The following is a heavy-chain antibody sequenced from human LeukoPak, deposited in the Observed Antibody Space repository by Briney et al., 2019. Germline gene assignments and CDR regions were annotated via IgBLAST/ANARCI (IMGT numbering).Heavy chain of an antibody. CDR1: GYSISSGYY. Sequence: SETLSLTCTVSGYSISSGYYWGWIRQPPGKGLEWIGSIYHSGSTYYNPSLKSRVTISVDTSKNQFYLKLSTVTAADTAVYYCASLYGSGTVYYYDYMDVWGKGTTVTVSS. CDR2: IYHSGST. CDR3: ASLYGSGTVYYYDYMDV. J-gene: IGHJ6*03. V-gene: IGHV4-38-2*02. D-gene: IGHD3-10*01.